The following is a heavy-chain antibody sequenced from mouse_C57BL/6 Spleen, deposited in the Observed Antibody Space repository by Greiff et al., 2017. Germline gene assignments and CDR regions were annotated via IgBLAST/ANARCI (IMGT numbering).Heavy chain of an antibody. V-gene: IGHV1-80*01. D-gene: IGHD3-3*01. CDR1: GYAFSSYW. J-gene: IGHJ2*01. CDR2: IYPGDGDT. Sequence: VQLQQSGAELVKPGASVKISCKASGYAFSSYWMNWVKQRPGKGLEWIGQIYPGDGDTNYNGKFKGKATLTADKSSSTAYMQLSSLTSEDSAVYFCARGAGFGLYYFDDWGQGTTLTVAS. CDR3: ARGAGFGLYYFDD.